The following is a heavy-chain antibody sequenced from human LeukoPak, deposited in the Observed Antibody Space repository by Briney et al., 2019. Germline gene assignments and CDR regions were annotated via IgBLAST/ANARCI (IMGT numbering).Heavy chain of an antibody. J-gene: IGHJ6*02. V-gene: IGHV1-24*01. CDR1: GSTLTELS. CDR3: ATSTIFGVDPPYYYCGMDV. CDR2: FDREDGET. D-gene: IGHD3-3*01. Sequence: ASVKVSCKVSGSTLTELSMHWVRQAPGNGLEWMGSFDREDGETIYAQKFQGRVTMTEDTSTATAYMELSSLRSEDTAVYYCATSTIFGVDPPYYYCGMDVWGQGTTVTVSS.